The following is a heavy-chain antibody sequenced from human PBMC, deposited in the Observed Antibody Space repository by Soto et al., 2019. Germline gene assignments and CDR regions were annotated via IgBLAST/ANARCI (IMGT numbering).Heavy chain of an antibody. D-gene: IGHD5-12*01. Sequence: GGSLRLSCAASGFIFSDYYMSWIRQAPGKGLEWVSYISSSGSAIYYADSVKGRFTISRDNAKNSLYLQMNSLRAEDTAVYYCARDWRASYYFDYWGQGTLVTVSS. J-gene: IGHJ4*02. CDR3: ARDWRASYYFDY. CDR2: ISSSGSAI. CDR1: GFIFSDYY. V-gene: IGHV3-11*01.